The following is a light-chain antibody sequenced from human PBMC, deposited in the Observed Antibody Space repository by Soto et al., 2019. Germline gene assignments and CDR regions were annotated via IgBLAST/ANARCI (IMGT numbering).Light chain of an antibody. CDR3: QQYGGSPRVT. CDR2: GAS. V-gene: IGKV3-20*01. J-gene: IGKJ4*01. CDR1: QSVSSNY. Sequence: EIVLTQSPGTLSLSPGERATLSCRASQSVSSNYLAWYQQKPGQAPRLLIYGASSRATGIPDRFIGSGSGTDFTLTINRLEPEDVAVYYCQQYGGSPRVTFGGGTKVEIK.